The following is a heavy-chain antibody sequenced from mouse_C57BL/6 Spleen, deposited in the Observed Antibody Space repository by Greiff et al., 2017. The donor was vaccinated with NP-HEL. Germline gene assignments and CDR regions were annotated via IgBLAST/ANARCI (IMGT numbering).Heavy chain of an antibody. CDR2: ISSGSSTI. J-gene: IGHJ1*03. V-gene: IGHV5-17*01. Sequence: EVQRVESGGGLVKPGGSLKLSCAASGFTFSDYGMHWVRQAPEKGLEWVAYISSGSSTIYYADTVKGRFTISRDNAKNTLFLQMTSLRSEDTAMYYCARMVTTGDWYFDVWGTGTTVTVSS. D-gene: IGHD2-2*01. CDR3: ARMVTTGDWYFDV. CDR1: GFTFSDYG.